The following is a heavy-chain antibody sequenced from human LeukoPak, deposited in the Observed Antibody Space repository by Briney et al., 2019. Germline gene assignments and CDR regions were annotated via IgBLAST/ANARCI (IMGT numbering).Heavy chain of an antibody. CDR3: ARDPVAAADEFDY. J-gene: IGHJ4*02. CDR1: GFTFSSYS. D-gene: IGHD6-13*01. V-gene: IGHV3-48*01. Sequence: PGGSLRLSCAASGFTFSSYSMNWVRQAPGKGLEWVSYITSSTSTIYYADSVKGRFTISRDNAKNSLYLQMNSLRAEDTAVYYCARDPVAAADEFDYWGQGTLVTVSS. CDR2: ITSSTSTI.